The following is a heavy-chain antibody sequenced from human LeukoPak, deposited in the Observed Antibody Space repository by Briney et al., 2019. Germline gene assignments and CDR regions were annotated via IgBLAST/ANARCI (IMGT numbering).Heavy chain of an antibody. CDR2: FYTSGTT. J-gene: IGHJ2*01. CDR3: ARTVVTLDWYFDL. V-gene: IGHV4-4*07. CDR1: GGSISSYS. D-gene: IGHD4-23*01. Sequence: PSETLSLTCSVSGGSISSYSWKWIRQPAGKGLEWIGRFYTSGTTNYNPSLKSRVTMSIDTSKNQVSLKMRSVTAADTAVYYCARTVVTLDWYFDLWGRGTLVSVSS.